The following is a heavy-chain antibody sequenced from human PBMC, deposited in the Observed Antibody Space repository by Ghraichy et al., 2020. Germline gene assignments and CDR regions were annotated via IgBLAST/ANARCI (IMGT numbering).Heavy chain of an antibody. CDR2: IYYSGNT. CDR1: GGSISSYY. CDR3: ARGLYGSNWYAVDF. J-gene: IGHJ4*02. Sequence: SETLSLTCTVSGGSISSYYWSWIRQPPGMGLEWIGYIYYSGNTNYNPSLKSRVPISRDTSKTQFSLRLTSVTAADTAVYYCARGLYGSNWYAVDFWGQGTLVTVSS. V-gene: IGHV4-59*01. D-gene: IGHD6-13*01.